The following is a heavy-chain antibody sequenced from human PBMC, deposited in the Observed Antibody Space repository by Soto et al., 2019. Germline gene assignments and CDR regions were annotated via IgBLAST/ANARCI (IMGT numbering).Heavy chain of an antibody. CDR1: GGTFSSYA. CDR3: ARAGVTMIVRVAFDI. J-gene: IGHJ3*02. Sequence: SVNVSCKASGGTFSSYAISWVRQAPGQGLEWMGGIIPIFGTANYAQKFQGRVTITADESTSTAYMELSSLRSEDTAVYYCARAGVTMIVRVAFDIWGQGTMVTVSS. CDR2: IIPIFGTA. V-gene: IGHV1-69*13. D-gene: IGHD3-22*01.